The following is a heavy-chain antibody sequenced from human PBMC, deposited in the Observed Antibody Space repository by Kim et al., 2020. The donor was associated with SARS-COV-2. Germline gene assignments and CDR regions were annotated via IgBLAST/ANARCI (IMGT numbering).Heavy chain of an antibody. CDR2: IIPIFGTA. CDR3: SREPRWVEMATQRRFPYRYWYFDL. J-gene: IGHJ2*01. CDR1: GGTFSSYA. D-gene: IGHD5-12*01. V-gene: IGHV1-69*13. Sequence: SVKVSCKASGGTFSSYAISWVRQAPGQGLEWMGGIIPIFGTANYAQKFQGRVTITADESTSTAYMELSSLRSEDTAVYYCSREPRWVEMATQRRFPYRYWYFDLWGRGTLVTVSS.